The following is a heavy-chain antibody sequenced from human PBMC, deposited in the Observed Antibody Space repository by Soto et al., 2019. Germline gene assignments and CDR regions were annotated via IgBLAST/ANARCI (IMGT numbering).Heavy chain of an antibody. D-gene: IGHD4-17*01. CDR1: GGTFSSYT. CDR2: IIPILGIA. J-gene: IGHJ6*01. CDR3: GSDYGDYTTPNYGMDL. Sequence: QVQLVQSGAEVKKPGSSVKVSCKASGGTFSSYTISWVRQAPGQGLEWMGRIIPILGIANYAQKFQGRVTMTADKPTDTDYMELSSLKSEDTAVYYRGSDYGDYTTPNYGMDLWGQGTTVTVSS. V-gene: IGHV1-69*02.